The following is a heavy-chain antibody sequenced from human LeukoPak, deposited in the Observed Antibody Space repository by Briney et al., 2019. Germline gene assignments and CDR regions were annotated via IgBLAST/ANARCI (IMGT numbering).Heavy chain of an antibody. CDR2: IYYSGST. V-gene: IGHV4-59*01. D-gene: IGHD3-3*01. CDR3: ASRSSIWSGYQDTLYYFDS. J-gene: IGHJ4*02. CDR1: GGSISSYY. Sequence: SETLSLTCTVSGGSISSYYWSWIRQPPGKRLEWIGHIYYSGSTNYNPSLKSRVTISVDTSKNQFSLKLSSVTAADTAVYYCASRSSIWSGYQDTLYYFDSWGQGTLVTVSP.